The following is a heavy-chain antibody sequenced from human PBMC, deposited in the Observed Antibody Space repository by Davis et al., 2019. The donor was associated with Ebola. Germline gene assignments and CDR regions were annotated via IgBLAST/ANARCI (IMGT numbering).Heavy chain of an antibody. CDR2: IYYSEST. V-gene: IGHV4-59*01. Sequence: PSETLSLTCTVSGGSISSYYWNWIRQPPGKGLEWIGYIYYSESTNYNPSLTSRVTISLETSKNQFSLKLSSVTAADTAVYYCASFTGYSYGFYAFDIWGQGTMVTVSS. CDR3: ASFTGYSYGFYAFDI. CDR1: GGSISSYY. D-gene: IGHD5-18*01. J-gene: IGHJ3*02.